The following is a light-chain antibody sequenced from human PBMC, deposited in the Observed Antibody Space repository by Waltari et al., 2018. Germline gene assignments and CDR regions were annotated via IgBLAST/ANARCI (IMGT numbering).Light chain of an antibody. CDR2: DVS. CDR3: SSYTSSFYV. Sequence: QSALTQPASVSGSPGQSITISCTGTSSDVGGYNYVSWYQQHPGKAPKHRIYDVSNRPAGVSNRFSGSKSGNTASLTISGLQAEDEADYYCSSYTSSFYVFGTGTKVTVL. J-gene: IGLJ1*01. V-gene: IGLV2-14*01. CDR1: SSDVGGYNY.